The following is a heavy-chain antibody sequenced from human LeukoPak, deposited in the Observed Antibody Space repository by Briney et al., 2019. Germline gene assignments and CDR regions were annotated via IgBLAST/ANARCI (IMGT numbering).Heavy chain of an antibody. Sequence: GGSLRLSCAASGFTFSSYAMHWVRQALGKGLEWVAVISYDGSNKYYADSVKGRFTISRDNSKNTLYLQMNSLRAEDTAVYYCARVFGYSGYEDYWGQGTLVTVSS. CDR1: GFTFSSYA. CDR3: ARVFGYSGYEDY. J-gene: IGHJ4*02. CDR2: ISYDGSNK. D-gene: IGHD5-12*01. V-gene: IGHV3-30*04.